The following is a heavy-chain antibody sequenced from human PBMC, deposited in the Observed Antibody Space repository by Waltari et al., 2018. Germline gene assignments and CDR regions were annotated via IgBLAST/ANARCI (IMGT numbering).Heavy chain of an antibody. CDR2: INWSSSNI. J-gene: IGHJ4*02. CDR3: AKDAFGNSLGGVFDY. V-gene: IGHV3-9*01. CDR1: GFNFDESA. Sequence: EVHLAESGGGWVQPGRSLRLSCVASGFNFDESAMHWVRQEPGKGLEWLSGINWSSSNIGYADSVKGRFTISRDNAKNSLYLQINSLRTEDTAFYYCAKDAFGNSLGGVFDYWGQGTLVTVSS. D-gene: IGHD3-3*01.